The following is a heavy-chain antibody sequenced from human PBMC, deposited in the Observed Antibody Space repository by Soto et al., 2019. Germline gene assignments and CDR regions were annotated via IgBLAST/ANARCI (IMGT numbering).Heavy chain of an antibody. D-gene: IGHD5-18*01. V-gene: IGHV4-61*01. J-gene: IGHJ5*01. CDR2: IYYSGST. CDR1: GDSVTSGNYY. CDR3: AMIPVDTYMSYWFDT. Sequence: AETLSLTCTVSGDSVTSGNYYWSWVRQAPGNGLEWIGHIYYSGSTNYTPSLKSRVTISLDTSNNQFSLQVTCVTAADTAVYYCAMIPVDTYMSYWFDTWGQGPMVTV.